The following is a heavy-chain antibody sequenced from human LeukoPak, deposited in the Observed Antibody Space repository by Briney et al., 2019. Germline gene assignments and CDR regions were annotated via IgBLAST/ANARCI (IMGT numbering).Heavy chain of an antibody. D-gene: IGHD2-15*01. CDR2: IFYTGTT. J-gene: IGHJ6*02. V-gene: IGHV4-59*11. CDR3: ARDGSTQDYYYGMDV. Sequence: SETLSLTCTVSGGSIISHYWGWIRQPPGKGLEFIGYIFYTGTTSYNPSLKSRVTISVDTSKNQFSLKLTSVTDADTATYYCARDGSTQDYYYGMDVWGQGTTVTVSS. CDR1: GGSIISHY.